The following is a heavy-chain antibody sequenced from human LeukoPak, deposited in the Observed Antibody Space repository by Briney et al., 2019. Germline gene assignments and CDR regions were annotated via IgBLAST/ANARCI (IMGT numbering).Heavy chain of an antibody. V-gene: IGHV3-48*02. Sequence: GGSLRLSCAASEFTFSSYSMNWVRQAPGKGLEWVSYITNSGNSKSYADSVKGRFTISRDNAKNSLYLQMNSLRDEDTAVYYCARDAAYYYAMDVWGQGTTVTVSS. CDR2: ITNSGNSK. CDR1: EFTFSSYS. CDR3: ARDAAYYYAMDV. J-gene: IGHJ6*02.